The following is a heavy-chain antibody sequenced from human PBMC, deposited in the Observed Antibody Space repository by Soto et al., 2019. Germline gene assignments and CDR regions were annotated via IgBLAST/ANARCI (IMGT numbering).Heavy chain of an antibody. CDR2: IYPRDSDS. V-gene: IGHV5-51*01. Sequence: GESLKISCKGSGFTFAIYWIGWVRQVPGKGLEWMGIIYPRDSDSTYSPSFQGRVTISADKSISTAYLQWSSLQALDTAVYYCARGSPSADLPYYYGMDVWGQGTTVTVSS. CDR3: ARGSPSADLPYYYGMDV. CDR1: GFTFAIYW. J-gene: IGHJ6*02. D-gene: IGHD2-15*01.